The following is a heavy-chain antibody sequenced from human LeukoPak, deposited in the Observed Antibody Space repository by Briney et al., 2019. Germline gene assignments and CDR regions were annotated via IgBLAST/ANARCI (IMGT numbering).Heavy chain of an antibody. CDR3: ARRKEVQTTFDC. V-gene: IGHV3-7*01. Sequence: GGSLRLSCAASGFIFSSYYMGWVRQAPGKGLEWVANIQEDGSATYYVDSVKGRFTISRDNAKNSLDLQMNSLRAEDTAVYFCARRKEVQTTFDCWGQGTLVTVYS. D-gene: IGHD1-14*01. CDR1: GFIFSSYY. J-gene: IGHJ4*02. CDR2: IQEDGSAT.